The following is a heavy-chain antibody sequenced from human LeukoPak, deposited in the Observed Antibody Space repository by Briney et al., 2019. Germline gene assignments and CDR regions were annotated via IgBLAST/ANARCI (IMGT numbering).Heavy chain of an antibody. D-gene: IGHD6-6*01. J-gene: IGHJ5*02. CDR1: GGSISSYY. Sequence: SETLSFTCTVSGGSISSYYWSWIRQPPRKGLEWIGYIYYSGSTNYNPSLKSRVTISVDTSKNQFSLKLSSVTAADTAVYYCARAGIAARRTLNWFDPWGQGTLVTVSS. CDR2: IYYSGST. V-gene: IGHV4-59*01. CDR3: ARAGIAARRTLNWFDP.